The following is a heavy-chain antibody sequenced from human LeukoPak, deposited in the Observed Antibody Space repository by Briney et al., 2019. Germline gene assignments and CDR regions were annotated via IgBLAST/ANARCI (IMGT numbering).Heavy chain of an antibody. J-gene: IGHJ4*02. CDR3: AKAELRGYSYGFDY. V-gene: IGHV3-23*01. CDR1: GFTFSSYA. D-gene: IGHD5-18*01. CDR2: ISGSGGST. Sequence: PGGSLRLSCAASGFTFSSYAMSWVRQAPGKGLEWVSAISGSGGSTYYADSVKGRFTISRDNSKNTLYLQMNSLRAEDTSVYYCAKAELRGYSYGFDYWGQGTLVTVSS.